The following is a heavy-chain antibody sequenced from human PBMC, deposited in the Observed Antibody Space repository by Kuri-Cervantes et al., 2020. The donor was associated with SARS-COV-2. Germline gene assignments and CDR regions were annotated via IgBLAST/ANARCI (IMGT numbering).Heavy chain of an antibody. J-gene: IGHJ4*02. CDR2: IKQRGNEK. CDR3: ARESRYVYGEFDF. D-gene: IGHD5-18*01. CDR1: GFIFSSYW. Sequence: GSLRLSCAASGFIFSSYWMSWVRQVPGKGLEWVANIKQRGNEKYYVDSVKGRFTISRDNAQNSLYPEMNSLRGEDTAVYYCARESRYVYGEFDFWGQGTLVTVSS. V-gene: IGHV3-7*03.